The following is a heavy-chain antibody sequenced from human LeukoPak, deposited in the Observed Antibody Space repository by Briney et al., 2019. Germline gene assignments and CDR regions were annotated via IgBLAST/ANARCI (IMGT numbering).Heavy chain of an antibody. CDR2: IEKDGSNK. CDR3: ARDFDRYYFDY. CDR1: GFTFKTYG. Sequence: GGSLRLSCAASGFTFKTYGMHWVRQAPGKGLDWVAFIEKDGSNKYYADSVKGRFTVSRDNAKNTLCLQMNSLRAEDTAMYYCARDFDRYYFDYWGQGTLVTVSS. D-gene: IGHD3-9*01. J-gene: IGHJ4*02. V-gene: IGHV3-30*02.